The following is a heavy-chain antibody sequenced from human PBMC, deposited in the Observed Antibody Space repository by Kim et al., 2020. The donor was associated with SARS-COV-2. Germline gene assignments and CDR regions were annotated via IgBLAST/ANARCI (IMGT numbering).Heavy chain of an antibody. CDR2: ISYDGSNK. V-gene: IGHV3-30*18. Sequence: GGSLRLSCAASGFTFSSYGMHWVRQAPGKGLEWVAVISYDGSNKYYADSVKGRFTISRDDSKNTLYLQMNSLRAEDTAVYYCAKVSRWQLASYYYGMDVWGQGTTVTVSS. CDR1: GFTFSSYG. D-gene: IGHD6-6*01. J-gene: IGHJ6*02. CDR3: AKVSRWQLASYYYGMDV.